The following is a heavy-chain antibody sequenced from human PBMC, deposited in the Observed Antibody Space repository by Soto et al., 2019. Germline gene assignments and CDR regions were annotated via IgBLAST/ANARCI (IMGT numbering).Heavy chain of an antibody. CDR2: ISSSSSYI. J-gene: IGHJ6*02. Sequence: GGSLRLSCAASGFTFSSYSMNWVRQAPGKGLEWVSSISSSSSYIYYADSVKGRFTISRDNAKNSLYLQMNSLRAEDTAVYYCARDLYCSSTSCYSGLWISFYYYGMDVWGQGTTVTVSS. CDR3: ARDLYCSSTSCYSGLWISFYYYGMDV. D-gene: IGHD2-2*01. V-gene: IGHV3-21*01. CDR1: GFTFSSYS.